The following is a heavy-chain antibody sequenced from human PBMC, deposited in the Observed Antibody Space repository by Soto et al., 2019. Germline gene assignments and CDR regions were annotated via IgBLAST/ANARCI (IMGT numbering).Heavy chain of an antibody. D-gene: IGHD2-2*01. CDR3: ARASSSTSGAIDY. CDR2: IKQDGSEK. V-gene: IGHV3-7*04. Sequence: EVQLVESGGGLVQPGGSLRLSRAASAFTFGNYWMSWVRQAPGKGLECVAKIKQDGSEKYYVETVKGRFTISRDNAKNSVYLQMNSLTVEDTAMYYCARASSSTSGAIDYWGQGTLVTVSS. J-gene: IGHJ4*02. CDR1: AFTFGNYW.